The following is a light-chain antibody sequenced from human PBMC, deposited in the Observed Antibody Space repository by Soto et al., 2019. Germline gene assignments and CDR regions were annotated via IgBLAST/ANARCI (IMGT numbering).Light chain of an antibody. CDR2: DAS. CDR3: QQRSNWPIT. J-gene: IGKJ5*01. Sequence: EIVLTQSPGTLSLSPGERATLSCRASQSISSYLAWYQQKPGQAPRLLIYDASNRATGIPARFSGSGSGTDFTLTISSLEPEDFAVYYCQQRSNWPITFGQGTRRRL. CDR1: QSISSY. V-gene: IGKV3-11*01.